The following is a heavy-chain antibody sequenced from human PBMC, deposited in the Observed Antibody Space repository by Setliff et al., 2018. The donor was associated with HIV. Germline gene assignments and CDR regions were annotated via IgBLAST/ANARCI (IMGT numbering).Heavy chain of an antibody. V-gene: IGHV1-2*02. CDR2: INPNNGGT. D-gene: IGHD5-12*01. CDR3: ASAGAWQRNALDI. CDR1: GYTFTGYY. Sequence: ASVKVSCKASGYTFTGYYMHWVRQAPGQGLEWMGWINPNNGGTKFAQKFQGRVTMTRDTSISTAYMELSRLRSDDTAVYYCASAGAWQRNALDIWGQGTMVTVSS. J-gene: IGHJ3*02.